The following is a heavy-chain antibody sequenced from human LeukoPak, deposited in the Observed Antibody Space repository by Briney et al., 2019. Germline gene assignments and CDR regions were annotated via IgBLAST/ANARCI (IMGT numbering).Heavy chain of an antibody. V-gene: IGHV4-59*01. J-gene: IGHJ4*02. D-gene: IGHD3-10*01. CDR1: GGSISSYY. Sequence: SETLSLTCTLSGGSISSYYWSWIRQPRGKGLEWIAYMFYSGSTNYNPSLKSRVTISVDTSKNQFSLKLSSVTAADTAVYYCARVGTDGSGSYYIDYWGQGTLVTVSS. CDR3: ARVGTDGSGSYYIDY. CDR2: MFYSGST.